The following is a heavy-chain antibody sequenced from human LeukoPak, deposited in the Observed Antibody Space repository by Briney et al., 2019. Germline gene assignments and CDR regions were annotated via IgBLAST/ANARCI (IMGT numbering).Heavy chain of an antibody. J-gene: IGHJ4*02. CDR3: ASPGDYDFWSGYDY. Sequence: ASVKVSCKASGYTFTSNYIHWVRQAPGQGLEWMGMIYPRDGSTSYAQKFQGRVTVTRDTSTSTVHMELSGLRSEDTAVYYCASPGDYDFWSGYDYWGQGTLVTVSS. CDR2: IYPRDGST. V-gene: IGHV1-46*01. CDR1: GYTFTSNY. D-gene: IGHD3-3*01.